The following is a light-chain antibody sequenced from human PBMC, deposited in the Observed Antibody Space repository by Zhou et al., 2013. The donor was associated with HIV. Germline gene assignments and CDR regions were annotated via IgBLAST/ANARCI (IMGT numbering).Light chain of an antibody. V-gene: IGKV1-33*01. CDR2: DAS. CDR3: QQYDNLPT. J-gene: IGKJ2*01. Sequence: DIQMTQSPSSLSASVGDRVTITCQASQDISNYLNWYQHKPGKAPKLLIYDASNLETGVPPRFSGSGFGTDFTFTISSLQPEDIATYYCQQYDNLPTFGQGTKLEIK. CDR1: QDISNY.